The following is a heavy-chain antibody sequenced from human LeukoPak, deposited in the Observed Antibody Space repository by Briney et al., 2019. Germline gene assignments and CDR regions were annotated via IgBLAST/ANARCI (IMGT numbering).Heavy chain of an antibody. CDR1: GYSFTSYW. CDR2: IYPGDSDT. D-gene: IGHD1-26*01. CDR3: ASSTNSGSYMGFVDV. J-gene: IGHJ6*04. Sequence: GESLKISCKGSGYSFTSYWIGWVRQMPGKGLEWMGIIYPGDSDTRYSPSFQGQVTISADKSISTAYLQWSSLKASDTAMYYCASSTNSGSYMGFVDVWGKGTTVTVSS. V-gene: IGHV5-51*01.